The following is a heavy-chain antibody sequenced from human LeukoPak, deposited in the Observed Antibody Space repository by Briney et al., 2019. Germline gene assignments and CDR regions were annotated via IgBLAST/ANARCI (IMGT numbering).Heavy chain of an antibody. D-gene: IGHD6-19*01. CDR2: ISYDGSNK. V-gene: IGHV3-30*03. CDR3: ARDPLMAVAGTVDY. CDR1: GFTFSSYS. J-gene: IGHJ4*02. Sequence: GGSLRLSCAASGFTFSSYSMNWVRQAPGKGLEWVAVISYDGSNKYYADSVKGRFTISRDNSKNTLYLQMNSLRAEDTAVYYCARDPLMAVAGTVDYWGQGTLVTVSS.